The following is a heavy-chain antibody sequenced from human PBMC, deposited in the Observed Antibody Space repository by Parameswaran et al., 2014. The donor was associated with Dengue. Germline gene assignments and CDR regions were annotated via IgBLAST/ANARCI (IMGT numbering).Heavy chain of an antibody. Sequence: WVRQAPGQGLEWMGGIIPIFGTANYAQKFQGRVTITADESTSTAYMELSSLRSEDTAVHYCARSGGSSGWRVDVWGPRGPRSPSPQ. D-gene: IGHD6-19*01. CDR2: IIPIFGTA. CDR3: ARSGGSSGWRVDV. V-gene: IGHV1-69*01. J-gene: IGHJ6*01.